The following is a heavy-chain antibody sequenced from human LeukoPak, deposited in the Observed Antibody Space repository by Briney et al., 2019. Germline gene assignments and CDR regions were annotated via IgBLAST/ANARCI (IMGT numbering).Heavy chain of an antibody. CDR3: ARGRGSSSSIWFDP. CDR1: GGSISSYY. V-gene: IGHV4-59*01. CDR2: IYYSGST. Sequence: SETLSLTCTVSGGSISSYYWSWIRQPPRKGLEWIGYIYYSGSTNYNPSLKSRVTISVDTSKNQFSLKLSSVTAADTAVYYCARGRGSSSSIWFDPWGQGTLVTVSS. J-gene: IGHJ5*02. D-gene: IGHD6-6*01.